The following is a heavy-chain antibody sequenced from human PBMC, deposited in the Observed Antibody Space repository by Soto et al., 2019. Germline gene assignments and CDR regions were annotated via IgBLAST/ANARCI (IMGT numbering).Heavy chain of an antibody. J-gene: IGHJ4*02. CDR3: ARRWGEGRVDY. CDR1: GGSISSSNW. Sequence: QVQLQESGPGLVKPSGTLSLTCAVSGGSISSSNWWSWVRQPPGKGLEWIGEIYHSGNTNYNPSLQGRXTXAXXKSRNQFSLKLSSVTAADTAVYYCARRWGEGRVDYWGQGTLVTVSS. V-gene: IGHV4-4*02. D-gene: IGHD3-10*01. CDR2: IYHSGNT.